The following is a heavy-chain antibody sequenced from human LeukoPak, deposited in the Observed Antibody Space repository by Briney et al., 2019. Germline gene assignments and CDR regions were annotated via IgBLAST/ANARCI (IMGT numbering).Heavy chain of an antibody. Sequence: GGSLRLSCAASGFTFSIYAMSWVRQAPGKGLEWVAVISYDGNNKYYADSVRGRFTISRDNSKDTLYLQMNSLRAEDTAVYYCARDFSPYTNGWYAGYWGQGTLVTVSS. V-gene: IGHV3-30-3*01. J-gene: IGHJ4*02. CDR3: ARDFSPYTNGWYAGY. D-gene: IGHD6-19*01. CDR1: GFTFSIYA. CDR2: ISYDGNNK.